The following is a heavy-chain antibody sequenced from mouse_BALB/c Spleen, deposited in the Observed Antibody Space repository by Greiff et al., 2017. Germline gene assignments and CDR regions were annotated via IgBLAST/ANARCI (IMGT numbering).Heavy chain of an antibody. CDR2: ISSGGST. CDR1: GFTFSSYA. CDR3: ARGGGAWFAY. V-gene: IGHV5-6-5*01. Sequence: EVHLVESGGGLVKPGGSLKLSCAASGFTFSSYAMSWVRQTPEKRLEWVASISSGGSTYYPDSVKGRFTISRDNARNILYLQMSSLRSEDTAMYYCARGGGAWFAYWGQGTLVTVSA. J-gene: IGHJ3*01.